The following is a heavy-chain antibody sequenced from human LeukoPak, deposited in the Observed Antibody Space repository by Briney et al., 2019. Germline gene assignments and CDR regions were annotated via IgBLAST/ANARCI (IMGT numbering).Heavy chain of an antibody. CDR3: ARGSSSSSFAWFDP. CDR2: INHSGST. Sequence: PSETLSLTCAVYGGSFSGYYWSWIRQPPGKGLEWIGEINHSGSTNYNPSLKSRVTISVDTSKNQFSLKLSSVTAADTAVYYCARGSSSSSFAWFDPWGQGTLVTVSS. V-gene: IGHV4-34*01. CDR1: GGSFSGYY. J-gene: IGHJ5*02. D-gene: IGHD6-6*01.